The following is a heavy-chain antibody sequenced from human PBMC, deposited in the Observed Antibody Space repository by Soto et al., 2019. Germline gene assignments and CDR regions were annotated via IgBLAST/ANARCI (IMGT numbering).Heavy chain of an antibody. V-gene: IGHV4-34*01. J-gene: IGHJ4*02. D-gene: IGHD3-10*01. CDR3: ARALHRITMVRGVMGIDY. Sequence: SETLSLTCAVYGGSFSGYYWSWIRQPPGKGLEWIGEINHSGSTNYNPSLKSRVTISVDTSKNQFSLKLSSLTAADTAVYYCARALHRITMVRGVMGIDYWGQGTLVTVSS. CDR1: GGSFSGYY. CDR2: INHSGST.